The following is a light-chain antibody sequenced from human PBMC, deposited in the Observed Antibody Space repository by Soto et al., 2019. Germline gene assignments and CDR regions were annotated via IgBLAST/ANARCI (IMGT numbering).Light chain of an antibody. CDR1: SSDVGAYKY. Sequence: QSALTQPPSASGSPGQSVTISCTGTSSDVGAYKYVSWYQQYTGKAPKLMIYEVTKRPSGVPDRFSGSKSGNTASLTVSGLQAEDEADYYCTSYVGNDIWVFGGGTKVTV. CDR2: EVT. CDR3: TSYVGNDIWV. V-gene: IGLV2-8*01. J-gene: IGLJ3*02.